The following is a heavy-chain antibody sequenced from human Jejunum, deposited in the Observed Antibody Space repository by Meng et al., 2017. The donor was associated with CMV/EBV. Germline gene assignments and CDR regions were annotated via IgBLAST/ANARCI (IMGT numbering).Heavy chain of an antibody. D-gene: IGHD3-16*01. V-gene: IGHV3-74*01. Sequence: CAASCFTFSSYWMHWVRQAPGKGLVWVSRINSDGTSTSYADSVKGRFTISRDNAKNTLYLQMNSLTAEDTAVYYCARGGSTYYGYWGQGSLVTVSS. CDR1: CFTFSSYW. CDR2: INSDGTST. J-gene: IGHJ4*02. CDR3: ARGGSTYYGY.